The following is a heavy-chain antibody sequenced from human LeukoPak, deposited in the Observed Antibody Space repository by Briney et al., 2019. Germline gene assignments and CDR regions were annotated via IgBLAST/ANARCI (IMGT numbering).Heavy chain of an antibody. CDR3: ARGDAYALNY. V-gene: IGHV3-74*01. D-gene: IGHD2-2*01. Sequence: PGGSLRLSCAASGFTFSSYWMHWVRHAPGEGLVWVSRVNSDGGTTAYADSVKGRFTISRDNAKNTLYLQMSSLRAEDTAVYYCARGDAYALNYWGQGTLVTVSS. CDR2: VNSDGGTT. CDR1: GFTFSSYW. J-gene: IGHJ4*02.